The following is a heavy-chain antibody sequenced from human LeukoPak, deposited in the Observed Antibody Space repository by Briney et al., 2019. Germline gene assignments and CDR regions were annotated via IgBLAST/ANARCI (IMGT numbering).Heavy chain of an antibody. CDR1: GFTFSDYY. D-gene: IGHD6-13*01. CDR2: ISGSGGST. J-gene: IGHJ4*02. CDR3: ATRITSSWYGGDYFDY. V-gene: IGHV3-23*01. Sequence: PGGSLRLSCAASGFTFSDYYMSWIRQAPGKGLEWVSAISGSGGSTYYADSVKGRFTISRDNSKNTLYLQMNSLRAEDTAVYYCATRITSSWYGGDYFDYWGQGTLVTVSS.